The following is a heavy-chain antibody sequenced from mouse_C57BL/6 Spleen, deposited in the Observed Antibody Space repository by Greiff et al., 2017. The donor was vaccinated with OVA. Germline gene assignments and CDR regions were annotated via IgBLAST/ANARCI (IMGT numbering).Heavy chain of an antibody. CDR2: INPSTGGT. D-gene: IGHD1-1*01. CDR1: GYSFTGYY. Sequence: VQLQQSGPELVKPGASVKISCKASGYSFTGYYMNWVKQSPEKSLEWIREINPSTGGTTYNQKFKAKATLTVDKSSSTAYMQLKSLTSEDSAVYYCARNPSTVVEYYFDYWGQGTTLTVSS. J-gene: IGHJ2*01. CDR3: ARNPSTVVEYYFDY. V-gene: IGHV1-42*01.